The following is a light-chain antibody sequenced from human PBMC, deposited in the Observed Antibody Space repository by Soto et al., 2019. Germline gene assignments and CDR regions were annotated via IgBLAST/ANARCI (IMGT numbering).Light chain of an antibody. CDR1: QSISNW. CDR2: KAS. Sequence: DIQMTQSPSTLAASVGDTVTITCRASQSISNWLAWYQQKPGQAPKLLIHKASTLESGVPSRFIDSGSGTEFSLTMSSLQPDDFATVSFQQYDRFPYTFGQGTKLEIK. V-gene: IGKV1-5*03. J-gene: IGKJ2*01. CDR3: QQYDRFPYT.